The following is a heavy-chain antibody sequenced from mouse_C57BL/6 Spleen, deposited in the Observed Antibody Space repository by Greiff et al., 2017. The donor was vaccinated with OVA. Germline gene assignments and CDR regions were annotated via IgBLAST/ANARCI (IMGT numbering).Heavy chain of an antibody. Sequence: QVQLKQPGAELVKPGASVKMSCKASGYTFTSYWITWVKQRPGQGLEWIGGIYPGSGSTNYNEKFKSKATLTVDTSSSTAYMQLSSLTSEDSAVDYCARTDGSSYGFAYWGQGTLVTVSA. CDR1: GYTFTSYW. CDR3: ARTDGSSYGFAY. J-gene: IGHJ3*01. D-gene: IGHD1-1*01. V-gene: IGHV1-55*01. CDR2: IYPGSGST.